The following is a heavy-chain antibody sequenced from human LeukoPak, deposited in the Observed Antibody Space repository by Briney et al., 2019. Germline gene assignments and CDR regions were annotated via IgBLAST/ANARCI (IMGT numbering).Heavy chain of an antibody. CDR1: GFTFSSYG. CDR2: ISGSGGST. Sequence: GGSLRLSCAASGFTFSSYGMSWVRQAPGKGLEWVSAISGSGGSTYYADSVKGRFTISRDNSKNTLYLQMNSLRAEDTAVYYCASRIVLMVYAIGPFFDYWGQGTLVTVSS. CDR3: ASRIVLMVYAIGPFFDY. D-gene: IGHD2-8*01. V-gene: IGHV3-23*01. J-gene: IGHJ4*02.